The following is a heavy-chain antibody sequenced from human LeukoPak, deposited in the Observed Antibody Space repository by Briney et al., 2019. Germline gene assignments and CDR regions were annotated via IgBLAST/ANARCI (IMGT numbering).Heavy chain of an antibody. CDR2: IYYSGST. J-gene: IGHJ3*02. D-gene: IGHD6-19*01. V-gene: IGHV4-59*01. Sequence: SETLSLTCTVSGGSISSYYWSWIRQPPGRGLEWIGYIYYSGSTNYNPSLKSRVTISVDTSKNQFSLKLSSVTAADTAVYYCARLPQLYSSGWYIGDIWGQGTMVTVSS. CDR1: GGSISSYY. CDR3: ARLPQLYSSGWYIGDI.